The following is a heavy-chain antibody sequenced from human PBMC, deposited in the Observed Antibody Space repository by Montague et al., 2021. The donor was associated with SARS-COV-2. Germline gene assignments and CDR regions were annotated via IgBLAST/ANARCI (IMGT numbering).Heavy chain of an antibody. CDR3: ARSVRGYCNDDSCLARYYYGLDV. Sequence: TLSLTCSVSSGSINSGGFYWSWIRQPPGKGLEWMGYIYYSGSTYYNPSLESRLTISVDTSKNQFSLNLSSVTAADTAVYYCARSVRGYCNDDSCLARYYYGLDVWGQGTTVTVPS. CDR1: SGSINSGGFY. J-gene: IGHJ6*02. D-gene: IGHD2-15*01. CDR2: IYYSGST. V-gene: IGHV4-31*03.